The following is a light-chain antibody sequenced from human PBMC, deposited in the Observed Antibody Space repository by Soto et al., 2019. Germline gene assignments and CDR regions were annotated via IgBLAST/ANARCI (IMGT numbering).Light chain of an antibody. Sequence: EIVLTQSPATLSLSPGEGATLSCRASQTIYNNYLAWYQQKPGQAPRLLISGASNRATGIPDRFSGSGSGTDFTLTISRLESEDFAVYYCQRYGSSPPHTFGQGTRLEIK. J-gene: IGKJ5*01. V-gene: IGKV3-20*01. CDR2: GAS. CDR1: QTIYNNY. CDR3: QRYGSSPPHT.